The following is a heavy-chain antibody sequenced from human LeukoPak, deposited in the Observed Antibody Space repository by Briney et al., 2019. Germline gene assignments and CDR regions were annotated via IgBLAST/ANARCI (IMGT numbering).Heavy chain of an antibody. D-gene: IGHD6-19*01. CDR2: IYHRGST. V-gene: IGHV4-4*02. CDR3: VRAPRGRGVAEFGIPYFDY. CDR1: GFTFSSYSM. Sequence: GSLRLSCAASGFTFSSYSMNWVRQSPGKGLEWIGEIYHRGSTKENPSLKSRLNMSVDKSKNEFSLKLRSVTAADTAVYYCVRAPRGRGVAEFGIPYFDYWGQGILVTVSS. J-gene: IGHJ4*02.